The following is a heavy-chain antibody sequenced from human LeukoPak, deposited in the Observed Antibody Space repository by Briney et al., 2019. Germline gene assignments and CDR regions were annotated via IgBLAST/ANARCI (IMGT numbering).Heavy chain of an antibody. D-gene: IGHD1-1*01. CDR1: GDSINSHY. CDR3: ARGGETVETRTRYDY. V-gene: IGHV4-59*11. Sequence: PSETLSLTCTVSGDSINSHYWSWNRQPPGKGLEWMGYFYYRGSTDHNPSLKSRVTISADSSKNQISLSLSSVSAADSAVYYCARGGETVETRTRYDYWGQGTLVTVSS. CDR2: FYYRGST. J-gene: IGHJ4*02.